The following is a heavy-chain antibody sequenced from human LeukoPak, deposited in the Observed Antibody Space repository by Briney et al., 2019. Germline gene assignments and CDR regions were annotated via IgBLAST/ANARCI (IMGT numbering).Heavy chain of an antibody. V-gene: IGHV3-7*01. Sequence: GGSLRLSCAVSGFTFSRFWMSWVRQAPGKGLEWVANVKQDGSETYFVDSVKGRFTISRDNAKNSLYLQMNSLRAEDTAVYYCARLLMVRGVISHMDVWGKGTTVTVSS. D-gene: IGHD3-10*01. J-gene: IGHJ6*03. CDR3: ARLLMVRGVISHMDV. CDR2: VKQDGSET. CDR1: GFTFSRFW.